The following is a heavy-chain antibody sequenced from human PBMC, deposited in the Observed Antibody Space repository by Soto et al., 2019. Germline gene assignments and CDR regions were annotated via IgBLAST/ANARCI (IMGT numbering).Heavy chain of an antibody. D-gene: IGHD4-4*01. CDR1: GGSISSYY. V-gene: IGHV4-59*08. CDR3: AKTDHDYSIDYYYGMDV. J-gene: IGHJ6*02. Sequence: PSETLSLTCTVSGGSISSYYWSWIRQPPGKGLEWIGYIYYSGSTNYNPSLKSRVTISVDTSKNQFSLKLSSVTAADTAVYYCAKTDHDYSIDYYYGMDVWGQGTTVTVSS. CDR2: IYYSGST.